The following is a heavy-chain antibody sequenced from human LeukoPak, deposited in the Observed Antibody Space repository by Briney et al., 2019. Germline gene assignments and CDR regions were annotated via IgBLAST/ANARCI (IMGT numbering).Heavy chain of an antibody. CDR2: IYTSGST. CDR3: ARVRGSSGSYEYYHYMDV. J-gene: IGHJ6*03. V-gene: IGHV4-4*07. CDR1: GGSISFY. Sequence: PSETLSLTCTVSGGSISFYWSWIRQPAGKGLEWIGRIYTSGSTNYNPSLKSRVTMSVDTSKKQFSLKLSSVTAADTAVYYCARVRGSSGSYEYYHYMDVWGKGTTVTISS. D-gene: IGHD1-26*01.